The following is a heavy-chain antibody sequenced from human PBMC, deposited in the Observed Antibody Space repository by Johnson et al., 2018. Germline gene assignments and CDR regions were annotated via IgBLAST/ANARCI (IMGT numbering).Heavy chain of an antibody. V-gene: IGHV3-21*01. CDR3: ARAADDSSGERYFQH. D-gene: IGHD3-22*01. Sequence: VQLVEAGGGLVKPGGSLRLSCAASGFTFSSYSMNWVRQAPGKGLEWVSSISSSSSYIYYADSVKGRFTISRDNAKNSLYLQMNSLRAEDTAVYYCARAADDSSGERYFQHWGQGTLVTVSS. J-gene: IGHJ1*01. CDR1: GFTFSSYS. CDR2: ISSSSSYI.